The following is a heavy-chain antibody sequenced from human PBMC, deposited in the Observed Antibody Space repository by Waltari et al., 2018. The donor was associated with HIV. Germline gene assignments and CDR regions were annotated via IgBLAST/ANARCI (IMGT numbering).Heavy chain of an antibody. CDR2: IKEEVLEA. V-gene: IGHV3-7*01. CDR3: ARGPPRYGLDV. J-gene: IGHJ6*02. CDR1: GFNFSNTW. Sequence: EVILVESGGGLAQPGGSLRLSCAASGFNFSNTWMSWVRQAPVKGLEWATNIKEEVLEAYHLACVEGRFPIPRDNSKDSMSLKMTSLRAEDTAVYYWARGPPRYGLDVWGQGTTVTASS.